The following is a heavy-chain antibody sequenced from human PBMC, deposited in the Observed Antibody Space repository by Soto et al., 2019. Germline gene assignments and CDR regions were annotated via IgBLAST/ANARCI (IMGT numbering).Heavy chain of an antibody. CDR3: ARQNYDSSGYYHYYYGMDV. J-gene: IGHJ6*02. CDR1: GGSGWSFSGYY. Sequence: SETLSLTCAVYGGSGWSFSGYYWSWIRQPPGKGLEWIGEINHSGSTNYNPSLKSRVTISVDTSKNQFSLKLSSVTAADTAVYYCARQNYDSSGYYHYYYGMDVWGQGTTVT. V-gene: IGHV4-34*01. D-gene: IGHD3-22*01. CDR2: INHSGST.